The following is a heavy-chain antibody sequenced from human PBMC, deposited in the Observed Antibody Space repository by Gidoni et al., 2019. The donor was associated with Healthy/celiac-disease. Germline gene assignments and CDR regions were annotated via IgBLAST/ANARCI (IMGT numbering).Heavy chain of an antibody. D-gene: IGHD3-22*01. CDR2: ISPILGIA. V-gene: IGHV1-69*09. CDR3: AGDSGYYYDY. J-gene: IGHJ4*02. CDR1: GGTFSSYA. Sequence: QVQLVQSGAEVTKPGSSVKVSCTASGGTFSSYALSWVRQAPGHGLEWMGRISPILGIANYAQKCQGRVTITADKSTSTAYMELSSLRSEDTAVYYCAGDSGYYYDYWGQGTLVTVSS.